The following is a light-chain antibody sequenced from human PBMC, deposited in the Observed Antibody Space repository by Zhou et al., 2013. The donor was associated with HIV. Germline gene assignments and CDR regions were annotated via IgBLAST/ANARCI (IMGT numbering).Light chain of an antibody. CDR1: QSLLHSNGYNY. V-gene: IGKV2-28*01. Sequence: DIVMNQSPLSLPVTPGEPASMSCRSSQSLLHSNGYNYLDWYLQKPGQSPQLLIYLASNRASGVPGRFSGSGSGADFTLTINSLQPEDFATYFCQQSYSVPPTFGQGTKLEI. J-gene: IGKJ2*01. CDR3: QQSYSVPPT. CDR2: LAS.